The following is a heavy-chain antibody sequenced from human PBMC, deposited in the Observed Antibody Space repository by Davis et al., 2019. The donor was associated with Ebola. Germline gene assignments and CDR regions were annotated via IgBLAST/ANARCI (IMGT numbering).Heavy chain of an antibody. CDR3: ARDILTLHGMDV. D-gene: IGHD3-9*01. Sequence: ASVKVSCKASGYTFTSYGITWVRQAPGQGLEWMGWINPHNGNTNYAQKLQGRVTMTTDTSTSTAYMELRSLRSDDTAVYYCARDILTLHGMDVWGKGTTVTVSS. V-gene: IGHV1-18*04. CDR2: INPHNGNT. J-gene: IGHJ6*04. CDR1: GYTFTSYG.